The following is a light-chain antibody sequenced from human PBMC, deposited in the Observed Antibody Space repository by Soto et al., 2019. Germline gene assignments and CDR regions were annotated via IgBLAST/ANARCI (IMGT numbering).Light chain of an antibody. CDR1: QDISDY. V-gene: IGKV1-33*01. J-gene: IGKJ1*01. Sequence: DFQMTQSPSSLSASVGDRVTITCQASQDISDYLNWYQQKPGAAPKLLIYDASNLQAGVPSRFSGSGSGTEFTLTISSLQPDDFATYYCQHYNSYSEAFGQGTKVELK. CDR2: DAS. CDR3: QHYNSYSEA.